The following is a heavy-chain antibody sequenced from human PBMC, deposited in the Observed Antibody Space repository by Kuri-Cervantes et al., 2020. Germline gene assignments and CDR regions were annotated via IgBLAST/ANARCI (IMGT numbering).Heavy chain of an antibody. CDR3: ARGVAKWELRLVGMDV. CDR1: GYTFTSYG. J-gene: IGHJ6*02. CDR2: ISAYNGNT. Sequence: ASVKVSCKASGYTFTSYGISWVRQAPGQGLEWMGWISAYNGNTNYAQKLQGRVTMTTDTSISTAYMELSRLRSDDTAVYYCARGVAKWELRLVGMDVWGQGTTVTVSS. D-gene: IGHD1-26*01. V-gene: IGHV1-18*01.